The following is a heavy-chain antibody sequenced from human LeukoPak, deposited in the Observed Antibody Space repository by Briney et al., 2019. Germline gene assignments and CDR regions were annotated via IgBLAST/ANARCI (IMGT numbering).Heavy chain of an antibody. J-gene: IGHJ3*02. CDR1: GFTFSSHA. Sequence: GGSLRLSCAASGFTFSSHAMSWVRQAPGKGLEWVSAFSGSGGSTYYADSVKGRFTISRDNSKNTLYLQMNSLRAEDTAVYYCANFVGATPDAFDIWGQGTMVTVSS. CDR3: ANFVGATPDAFDI. D-gene: IGHD1-26*01. CDR2: FSGSGGST. V-gene: IGHV3-23*01.